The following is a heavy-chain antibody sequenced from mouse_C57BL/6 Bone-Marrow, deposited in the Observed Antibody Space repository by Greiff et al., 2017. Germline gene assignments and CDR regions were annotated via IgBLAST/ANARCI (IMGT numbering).Heavy chain of an antibody. D-gene: IGHD2-5*01. J-gene: IGHJ4*01. CDR3: ARGDYYYSNSYAMDY. V-gene: IGHV3-6*01. CDR1: GYSITSGYY. Sequence: EVKLQESGPGLVKPSQSLSLTCSVTGYSITSGYYWNWIRQFPGNKLEWMGYISYDGSNNYNPSLKNRISITRDTSKNQFFLKLNSVTTEDTATYYCARGDYYYSNSYAMDYWGQGTSVTVSS. CDR2: ISYDGSN.